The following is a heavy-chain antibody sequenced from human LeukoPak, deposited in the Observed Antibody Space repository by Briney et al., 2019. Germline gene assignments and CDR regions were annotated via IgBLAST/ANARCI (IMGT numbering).Heavy chain of an antibody. CDR3: VREDNAFNI. V-gene: IGHV3-74*01. CDR2: ISGDETYT. J-gene: IGHJ3*02. Sequence: GGSLRLSCVASGFTFSTDFMHWIRKAPGEGLMWVSQISGDETYTNYADSVKGRFTISRDNAKNTLYLQMNSLRAEDTAIYYCVREDNAFNIWGQGTLVTVPS. CDR1: GFTFSTDF.